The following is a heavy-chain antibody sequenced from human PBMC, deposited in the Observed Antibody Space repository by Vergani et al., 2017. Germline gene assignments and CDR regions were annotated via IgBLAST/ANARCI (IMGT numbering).Heavy chain of an antibody. J-gene: IGHJ6*02. V-gene: IGHV3-23*01. CDR1: GFTFNHYA. CDR2: ISGSGGST. D-gene: IGHD5-12*01. CDR3: AKANPLNSGYDYLNYYHAMDV. Sequence: EVQLLESGGDLVQHGWSLRLSCAASGFTFNHYAMNWVRQAPGKGLEWVSGISGSGGSTYYAGSVKGRFTISIDSSKNTMYLQMNSLSAGDTAVYYRAKANPLNSGYDYLNYYHAMDVWGQGTTVTVSS.